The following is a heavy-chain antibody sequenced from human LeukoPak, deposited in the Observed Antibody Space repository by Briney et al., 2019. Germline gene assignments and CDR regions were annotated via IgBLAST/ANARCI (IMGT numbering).Heavy chain of an antibody. D-gene: IGHD2-8*01. CDR3: VRDVSRRMGMDV. CDR2: ISPVSTYT. Sequence: PGGSLRLSCLGSGFSFNSYTMNWFREAPGKGLEWVSTISPVSTYTWYAESVKGRFTISRDNPKNSLYLQMNSLRAEDTAVYYCVRDVSRRMGMDVWGQGTTVTVSS. V-gene: IGHV3-21*01. J-gene: IGHJ6*02. CDR1: GFSFNSYT.